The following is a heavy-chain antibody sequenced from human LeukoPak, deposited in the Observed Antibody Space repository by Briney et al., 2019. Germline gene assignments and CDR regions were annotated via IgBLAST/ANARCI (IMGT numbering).Heavy chain of an antibody. CDR1: GFTFSSYS. J-gene: IGHJ4*02. CDR2: ISSSSSYI. D-gene: IGHD5-18*01. V-gene: IGHV3-21*01. Sequence: PGGSLRLSCAASGFTFSSYSMNWVRQAPGKGLKWVSSISSSSSYIYYADSVKGRFTISRDNAKNSLYLQMNSLRAEDTAVYYCARKGGRYSYGFDYWGQGTLVTVSS. CDR3: ARKGGRYSYGFDY.